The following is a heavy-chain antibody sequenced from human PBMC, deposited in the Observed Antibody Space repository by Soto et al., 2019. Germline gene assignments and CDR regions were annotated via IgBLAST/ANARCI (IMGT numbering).Heavy chain of an antibody. Sequence: SVKVSCKASGGTFSSYAISWVRQAPGQGLEWMGGIIPIFGTANYAQKFQGRVTITADESTSTAYMELSSLRSEDTAVYYCARGPSVGVAASYFDYWGQGTLVTVSS. D-gene: IGHD2-15*01. CDR1: GGTFSSYA. CDR2: IIPIFGTA. V-gene: IGHV1-69*13. CDR3: ARGPSVGVAASYFDY. J-gene: IGHJ4*02.